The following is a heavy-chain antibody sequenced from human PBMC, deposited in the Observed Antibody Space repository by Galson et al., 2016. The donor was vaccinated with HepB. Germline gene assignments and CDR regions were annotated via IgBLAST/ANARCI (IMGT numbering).Heavy chain of an antibody. D-gene: IGHD3-9*01. Sequence: SVKVSCKASGYSFTSYDISWVRQATGQGLEYMGWMNPNSDNTDYTQKFQGRVTMTRDTSISTAYMELSSLGSEDTAVYYCARGYDPAGYFSYAFDFWGQGTMVTVSS. CDR1: GYSFTSYD. J-gene: IGHJ3*01. CDR2: MNPNSDNT. CDR3: ARGYDPAGYFSYAFDF. V-gene: IGHV1-8*01.